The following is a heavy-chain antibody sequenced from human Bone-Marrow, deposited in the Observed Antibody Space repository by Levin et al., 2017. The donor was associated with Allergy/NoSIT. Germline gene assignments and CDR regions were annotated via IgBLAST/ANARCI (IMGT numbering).Heavy chain of an antibody. CDR2: ISPDGTDT. Sequence: GESLKISCVASAFTFSNHYMHWVRQAPGKGMVWVSRISPDGTDTSYADSVKGRFTVSRDNAKNTLFLQMSSLRAEDTAVYFCASMPFMSAIDYWGQGTLVTVSS. J-gene: IGHJ4*02. V-gene: IGHV3-74*01. CDR3: ASMPFMSAIDY. CDR1: AFTFSNHY. D-gene: IGHD2/OR15-2a*01.